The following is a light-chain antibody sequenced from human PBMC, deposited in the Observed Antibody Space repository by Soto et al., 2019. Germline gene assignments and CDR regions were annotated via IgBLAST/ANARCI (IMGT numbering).Light chain of an antibody. CDR1: QNIRTR. CDR2: EAS. Sequence: IHMTHAPSTLSASVLYRVTITFRASQNIRTRLSWYQQKSGKAPSLLIYEASNVESGVPSRFSGSGSGTDFTLTISSLQPEDFATYFCQQGYSFAFTFGPGTKVDIK. CDR3: QQGYSFAFT. V-gene: IGKV1-5*01. J-gene: IGKJ3*01.